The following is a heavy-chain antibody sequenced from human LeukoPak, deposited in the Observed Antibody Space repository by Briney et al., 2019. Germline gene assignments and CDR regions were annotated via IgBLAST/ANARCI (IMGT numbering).Heavy chain of an antibody. CDR1: GGSISSGDYY. Sequence: SQTLSLTCTVSGGSISSGDYYWSWIRQPPGKGLEWIGYTYYSGSTYYNPSLKSRVTISVDTSKNQFSLKLSSVTAADTAVYYCARYTAMVTYFDYWGQGTLVTVSS. J-gene: IGHJ4*02. D-gene: IGHD5-18*01. CDR2: TYYSGST. V-gene: IGHV4-30-4*01. CDR3: ARYTAMVTYFDY.